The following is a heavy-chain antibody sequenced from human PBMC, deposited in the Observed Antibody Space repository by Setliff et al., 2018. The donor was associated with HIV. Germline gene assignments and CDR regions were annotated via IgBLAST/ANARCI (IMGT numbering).Heavy chain of an antibody. CDR2: INHSGST. D-gene: IGHD6-6*01. V-gene: IGHV4-34*01. J-gene: IGHJ4*02. CDR3: ARGRVGAARCYFDY. Sequence: SETLSLTCAVYGGSFSGYYWSWIRQPPGKGLEWIGEINHSGSTNYNPSRQSRVTISVDTSKNQFSLKLSSVTAADTAVYYCARGRVGAARCYFDYWGQGTLVTVSS. CDR1: GGSFSGYY.